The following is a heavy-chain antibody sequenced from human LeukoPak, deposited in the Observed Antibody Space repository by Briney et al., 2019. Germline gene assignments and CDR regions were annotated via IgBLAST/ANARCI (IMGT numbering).Heavy chain of an antibody. V-gene: IGHV1-2*02. CDR1: GYTFTGYY. Sequence: ASVTVSCMASGYTFTGYYMHWVRQAPGQGLEWMGWINPNSGGTNYAQKFQGRVTMTRDTSISTAYMELSRLRSDDTAVYYCARDLVTGSGYYYYYYGMDVWGQGTTVTVSS. CDR3: ARDLVTGSGYYYYYYGMDV. J-gene: IGHJ6*02. CDR2: INPNSGGT. D-gene: IGHD3-22*01.